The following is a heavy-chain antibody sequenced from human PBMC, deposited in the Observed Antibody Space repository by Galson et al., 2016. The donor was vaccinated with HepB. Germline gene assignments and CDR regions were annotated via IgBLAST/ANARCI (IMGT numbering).Heavy chain of an antibody. Sequence: SLRLSCADSRFTFSNYWMTWVRQAPGKGLEWVANIKPDGSEKNYVDSVKGRFTISRDNAKNSLYLQMNSLRDEDTAVYYCARDGAGFARGLGYWGQGTLVTVSS. CDR2: IKPDGSEK. CDR1: RFTFSNYW. J-gene: IGHJ4*02. CDR3: ARDGAGFARGLGY. V-gene: IGHV3-7*01. D-gene: IGHD3-10*01.